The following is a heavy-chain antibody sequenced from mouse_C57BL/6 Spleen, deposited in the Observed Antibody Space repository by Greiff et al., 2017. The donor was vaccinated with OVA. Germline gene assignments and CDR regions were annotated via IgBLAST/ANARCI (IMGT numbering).Heavy chain of an antibody. CDR2: IDPSDSYT. V-gene: IGHV1-69*01. CDR1: GYTFTSYW. J-gene: IGHJ1*03. Sequence: QVQLQQSGAELVMPGASVKLSCKASGYTFTSYWMHWVKQRPGQGLEWIGEIDPSDSYTNYNQKFKGKSTLTVDKSSSTAYMQLSSLTSEDSAVYYCARNDRRCFDVWGTGTTVTVSS. CDR3: ARNDRRCFDV. D-gene: IGHD2-12*01.